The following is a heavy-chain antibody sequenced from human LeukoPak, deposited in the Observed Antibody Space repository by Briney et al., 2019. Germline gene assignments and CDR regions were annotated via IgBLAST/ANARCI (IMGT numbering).Heavy chain of an antibody. CDR2: INSDGSST. V-gene: IGHV3-74*01. J-gene: IGHJ4*02. CDR1: GFTFSSYW. Sequence: GGSLRLSCAASGFTFSSYWMHWVRQAPGKGLVWVSRINSDGSSTSYADSVKGRFTISRDNAKNTLYLQMHSLRAEDTAVYYCARAADSSGYYDYWGQGTLVTVSS. CDR3: ARAADSSGYYDY. D-gene: IGHD3-22*01.